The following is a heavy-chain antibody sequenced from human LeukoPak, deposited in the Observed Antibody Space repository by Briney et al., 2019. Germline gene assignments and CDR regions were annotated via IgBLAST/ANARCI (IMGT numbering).Heavy chain of an antibody. CDR2: IVPILGIA. J-gene: IGHJ4*02. Sequence: SVKVSCKASGGTFSSYAISWVRQAPGQGLEWMGRIVPILGIANYAQKFQGRVTITADKSTSTAYMELSSLRSEDTAVYYCARRYCSGGSCNYGIDYWGQGTLVTVSS. CDR1: GGTFSSYA. D-gene: IGHD2-15*01. V-gene: IGHV1-69*04. CDR3: ARRYCSGGSCNYGIDY.